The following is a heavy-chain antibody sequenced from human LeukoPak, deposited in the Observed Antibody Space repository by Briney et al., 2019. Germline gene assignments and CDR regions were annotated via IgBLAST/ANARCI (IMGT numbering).Heavy chain of an antibody. J-gene: IGHJ3*02. Sequence: GGSLRLSCAASGLTVSGNYMTWVRQAPGKGLEWVSVIYSGGSTYYADSVKGPFTTPRDSSKNPLYLQMNSLRPEDTAVYYCARDPYTSSWYWAFDIWGQGTMVTVSS. CDR3: ARDPYTSSWYWAFDI. CDR1: GLTVSGNY. D-gene: IGHD6-13*01. CDR2: IYSGGST. V-gene: IGHV3-66*02.